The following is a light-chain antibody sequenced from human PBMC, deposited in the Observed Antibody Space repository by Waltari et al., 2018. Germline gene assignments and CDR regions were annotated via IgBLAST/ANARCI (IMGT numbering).Light chain of an antibody. Sequence: DIQLTQSPSSLSASVGARVTITCRTSQSVSISLNWYQQKPGNAPALLLYSASTLPSGVPSRFSGSGSGTDFTLTINDLQPEDFAIYFCQHSFGTPPTFGGGTRVELK. CDR2: SAS. J-gene: IGKJ4*01. CDR1: QSVSIS. V-gene: IGKV1-39*01. CDR3: QHSFGTPPT.